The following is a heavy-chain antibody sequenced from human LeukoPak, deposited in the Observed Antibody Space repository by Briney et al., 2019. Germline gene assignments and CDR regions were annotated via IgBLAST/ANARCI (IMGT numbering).Heavy chain of an antibody. V-gene: IGHV4-39*07. CDR3: ARVRGRGVINPLDY. J-gene: IGHJ4*02. D-gene: IGHD3-10*01. CDR2: IYYSGST. CDR1: GGSISSSSHY. Sequence: SETLSLTCTVSGGSISSSSHYWGWIRQPPGKGLEWIGTIYYSGSTYYHPSLKSRVTISVDTSKNQFSLKLSSVTAADTAVYYCARVRGRGVINPLDYWGQGTLVTVSS.